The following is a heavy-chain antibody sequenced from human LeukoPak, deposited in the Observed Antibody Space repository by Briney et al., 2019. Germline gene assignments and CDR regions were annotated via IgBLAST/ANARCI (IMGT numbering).Heavy chain of an antibody. Sequence: GGSLRLSCAASGFTFSSYSMNWVRQAPGKGLEWVSSISSSSSYIYYADSVKGRFTISRDNAMNSLYLQMNSLRAEDTAVYYCARAQWGYYYYYMDVWGKGTTVTVSS. V-gene: IGHV3-21*01. CDR3: ARAQWGYYYYYMDV. D-gene: IGHD1-26*01. CDR1: GFTFSSYS. CDR2: ISSSSSYI. J-gene: IGHJ6*03.